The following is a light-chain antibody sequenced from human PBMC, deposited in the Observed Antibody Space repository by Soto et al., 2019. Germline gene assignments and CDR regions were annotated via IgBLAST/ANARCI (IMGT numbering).Light chain of an antibody. CDR1: QSIAYY. CDR3: QQSSNSPMYS. Sequence: DIQMTQSPSSLSASVGDRVTITCRASQSIAYYVNWIQQKPGKAPKLLIYAASSLQSGVPSRFSGSGSGTDFTLTISSLQTEDCATYYSQQSSNSPMYSLGQGT. V-gene: IGKV1-39*01. CDR2: AAS. J-gene: IGKJ2*03.